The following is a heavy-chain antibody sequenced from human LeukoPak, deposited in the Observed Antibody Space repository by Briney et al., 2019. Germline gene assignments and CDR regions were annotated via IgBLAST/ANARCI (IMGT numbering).Heavy chain of an antibody. CDR2: IYPGDSDT. V-gene: IGHV5-51*01. Sequence: VESLKISCKGSGYSFTSYWIGWVRQMPGKGLEWMGIIYPGDSDTRYSPSFQGQVTISADKSISTAYLQWSSLKASDTAMYYCARQEGYCSCTSCYVVRYFDYWGQGTLLTVSS. D-gene: IGHD2-2*01. J-gene: IGHJ4*02. CDR1: GYSFTSYW. CDR3: ARQEGYCSCTSCYVVRYFDY.